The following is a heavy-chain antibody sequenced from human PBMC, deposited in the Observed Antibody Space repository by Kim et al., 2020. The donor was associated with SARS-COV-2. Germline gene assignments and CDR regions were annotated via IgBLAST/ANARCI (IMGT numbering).Heavy chain of an antibody. D-gene: IGHD6-19*01. CDR1: GFTFDDYT. CDR3: AKSFSLAVVGPDH. V-gene: IGHV3-9*01. Sequence: GGSLRLSCAASGFTFDDYTMHWVRQAPGKGLEWVSSIWWDSGNIDYADSVKGRFTISRDNAKNSLYLQMNSLRTEDTALYYCAKSFSLAVVGPDHWGQGTLVTVSS. CDR2: IWWDSGNI. J-gene: IGHJ5*02.